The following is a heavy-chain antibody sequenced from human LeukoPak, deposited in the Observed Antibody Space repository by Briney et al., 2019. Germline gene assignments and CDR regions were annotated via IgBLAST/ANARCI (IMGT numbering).Heavy chain of an antibody. D-gene: IGHD7-27*01. Sequence: GLTLRLSRTVSGFTYGVYTMSGFRDAPAKGQEWGGFIRSKCYGEIKEYAASARGKFTISSDDSKSIDYLQMNSLQSEDTAVYYCTRNMLGIAWFDPWGQGTLVTASS. V-gene: IGHV3-49*03. CDR2: IRSKCYGEIK. CDR3: TRNMLGIAWFDP. J-gene: IGHJ5*02. CDR1: GFTYGVYT.